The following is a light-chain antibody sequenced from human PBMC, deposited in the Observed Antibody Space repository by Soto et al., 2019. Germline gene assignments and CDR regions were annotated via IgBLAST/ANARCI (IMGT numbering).Light chain of an antibody. CDR3: QVSDDLPRFT. CDR2: DAS. Sequence: DIPMTQSPSSLSASLGDRVSFTCPASQDIGYSLNWDQKKPGKAPKLLIYDASILETGVTSRFTGSGSGTDFTFTITSLQPENIATYYCQVSDDLPRFTFGPGTKVDIK. V-gene: IGKV1-33*01. CDR1: QDIGYS. J-gene: IGKJ3*01.